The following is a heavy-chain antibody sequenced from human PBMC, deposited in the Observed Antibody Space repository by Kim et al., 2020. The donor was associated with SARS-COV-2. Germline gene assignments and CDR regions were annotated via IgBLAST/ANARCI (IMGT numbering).Heavy chain of an antibody. J-gene: IGHJ6*02. CDR2: ISWNSGSI. V-gene: IGHV3-9*01. CDR1: GFTFDDYA. Sequence: GGSLRLSCAASGFTFDDYAMHWVRQAPGKGLEWVSGISWNSGSIGYADSVKGRFTISRDNAKNSLYLQMNSLRAEDTALYYCASLGGVIMSYYYYGMDVWGQGTTVTVSS. D-gene: IGHD3-10*01. CDR3: ASLGGVIMSYYYYGMDV.